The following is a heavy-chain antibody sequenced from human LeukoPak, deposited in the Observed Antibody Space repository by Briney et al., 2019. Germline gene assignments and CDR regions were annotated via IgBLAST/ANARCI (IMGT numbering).Heavy chain of an antibody. CDR2: INPNSGGT. CDR3: ARGGTLWFGELLYLDY. CDR1: GYTFTGYY. Sequence: APVKVSCKASGYTFTGYYMHWVRQAPGQGLEWMGWINPNSGGTNYAQKFQGRVTMTRDTSISTAYMELSRLRSDDTAVYYCARGGTLWFGELLYLDYWGQGTLVTVSS. D-gene: IGHD3-10*01. V-gene: IGHV1-2*02. J-gene: IGHJ4*02.